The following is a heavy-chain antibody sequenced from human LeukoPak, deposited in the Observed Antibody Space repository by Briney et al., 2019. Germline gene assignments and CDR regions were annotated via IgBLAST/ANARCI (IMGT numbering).Heavy chain of an antibody. Sequence: PGGSLRLSCAASGFTFSSYSMNWVRQAPGKGLEWVSSISSSSSYIYYADSVKGRFTISRDNAKNSLYLQMNSLRAEDTAVYYCARDRELYYYGSSPERNAFDIWGQGTMVTVSS. J-gene: IGHJ3*02. CDR3: ARDRELYYYGSSPERNAFDI. D-gene: IGHD3-10*01. CDR2: ISSSSSYI. V-gene: IGHV3-21*01. CDR1: GFTFSSYS.